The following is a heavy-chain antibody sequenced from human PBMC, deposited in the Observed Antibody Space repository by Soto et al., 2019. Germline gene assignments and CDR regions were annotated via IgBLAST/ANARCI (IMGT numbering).Heavy chain of an antibody. D-gene: IGHD1-20*01. J-gene: IGHJ4*02. CDR1: GFTFSSYA. Sequence: GGSLRLSCAASGFTFSSYAMHWVRQAPGKGLEWVAVISYDGSNKYYADSVKGRFTISRDNSKNTLYLQMNSLRAEDTAVYYCAREDNYYFDYWGQGTLVTVSS. CDR2: ISYDGSNK. V-gene: IGHV3-30-3*01. CDR3: AREDNYYFDY.